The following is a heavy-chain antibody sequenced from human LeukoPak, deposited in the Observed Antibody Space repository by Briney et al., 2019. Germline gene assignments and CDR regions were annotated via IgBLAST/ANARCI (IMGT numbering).Heavy chain of an antibody. CDR3: ARDPEYCSGGTCHPYYFDY. CDR2: ISSSNSYI. J-gene: IGHJ4*02. D-gene: IGHD2-15*01. Sequence: GGSLRLSCAASAFTFSSYSMNWVRQAPGKGLEWVSSISSSNSYIYYADSVKGRFTISRDNAKNSLYLQMNSLRAEDTAVYYCARDPEYCSGGTCHPYYFDYWGQGTLVTVSS. CDR1: AFTFSSYS. V-gene: IGHV3-21*01.